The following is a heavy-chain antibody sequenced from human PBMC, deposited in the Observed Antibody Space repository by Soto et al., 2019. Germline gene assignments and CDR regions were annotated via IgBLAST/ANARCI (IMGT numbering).Heavy chain of an antibody. D-gene: IGHD2-21*01. CDR3: VNMMIARGAFDF. V-gene: IGHV3-64D*06. CDR2: ISPQGGST. Sequence: GGSLRLSCSASGFAFSSFAMHWVRQTPGKGLEYVSAISPQGGSTYYADSVKGRFTISRDDSKNTVYLQMSSLRPGDTAVYYCVNMMIARGAFDFWGQGTLVTVSS. J-gene: IGHJ4*02. CDR1: GFAFSSFA.